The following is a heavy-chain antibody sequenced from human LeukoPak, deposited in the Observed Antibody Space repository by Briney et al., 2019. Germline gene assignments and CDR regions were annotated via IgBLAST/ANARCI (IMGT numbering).Heavy chain of an antibody. CDR1: GFTFSSYG. D-gene: IGHD5-12*01. CDR2: ISSSSSYI. CDR3: AREVHSGYGNYYYYYMDV. V-gene: IGHV3-21*04. J-gene: IGHJ6*03. Sequence: GGSLRLSCAASGFTFSSYGMHWVRQAPGKGLEWVSSISSSSSYIYYADSVKGRFTISRDNAKNSLYLQMNSLRAEDTAVYYCAREVHSGYGNYYYYYMDVWGKGTTVTISS.